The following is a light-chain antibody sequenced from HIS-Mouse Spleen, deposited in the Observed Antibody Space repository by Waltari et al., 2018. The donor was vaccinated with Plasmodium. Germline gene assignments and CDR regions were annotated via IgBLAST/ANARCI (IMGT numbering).Light chain of an antibody. V-gene: IGKV3-15*01. CDR3: QQYNNWPRGT. Sequence: EIVMTQSPATLSVSPGARATLSCRASQSVRSNLAWYQQKPGQAPRPLIYGASTRATGIPARFSGSGSGTEFTLTISSMQSEDFAVYYCQQYNNWPRGTFGQGTKVEIK. J-gene: IGKJ1*01. CDR1: QSVRSN. CDR2: GAS.